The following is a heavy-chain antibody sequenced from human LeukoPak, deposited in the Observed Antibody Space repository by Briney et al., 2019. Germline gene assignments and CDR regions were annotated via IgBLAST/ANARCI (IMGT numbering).Heavy chain of an antibody. V-gene: IGHV4-4*07. CDR2: IYPTGST. CDR1: GGSISNYY. Sequence: SETLSLTRTVSGGSISNYYWSWIRQPAGKGLEWIGHIYPTGSTNYNRSLKSRVTMSIDTSKNQFSLNLRSVTAADTAVYFCARVGYDVLTGYYVYFDNWGQGTLVTVSS. J-gene: IGHJ4*02. CDR3: ARVGYDVLTGYYVYFDN. D-gene: IGHD3-9*01.